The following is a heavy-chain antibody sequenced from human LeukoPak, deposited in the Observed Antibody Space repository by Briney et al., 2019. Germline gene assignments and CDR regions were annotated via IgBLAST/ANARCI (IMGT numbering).Heavy chain of an antibody. V-gene: IGHV4-4*07. Sequence: SEALSPTCTVSNGSISSYYWSWIRQPAGKGLEWIGRIHASGSTNYNPSLKSRVTMSVDTPKNQFSLKLSSVTAAGTAIYFCARGDRAVAGAWGWFDPWGQGTLVTVSS. CDR1: NGSISSYY. CDR3: ARGDRAVAGAWGWFDP. CDR2: IHASGST. D-gene: IGHD6-19*01. J-gene: IGHJ5*02.